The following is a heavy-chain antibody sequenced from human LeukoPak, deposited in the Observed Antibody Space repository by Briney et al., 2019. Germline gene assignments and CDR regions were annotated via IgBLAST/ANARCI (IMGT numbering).Heavy chain of an antibody. CDR2: SNAGNGNT. J-gene: IGHJ4*02. CDR1: GYTFTSYA. CDR3: AARWYYDILTGYYEY. Sequence: GASVKVSCKASGYTFTSYAMHWVRQAPGQRLEWMGWSNAGNGNTKYSQEFQGRVTITRDTSASTAYMELSSLRSEDTAVYYCAARWYYDILTGYYEYWGQGTLVTVSS. V-gene: IGHV1-3*02. D-gene: IGHD3-9*01.